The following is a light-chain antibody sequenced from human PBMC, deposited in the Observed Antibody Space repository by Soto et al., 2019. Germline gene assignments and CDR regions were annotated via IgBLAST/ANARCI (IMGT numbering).Light chain of an antibody. CDR3: QQHKSYPLT. CDR2: EAS. Sequence: DIQMTQSPSTLSGSVGDRVTITCRASQTISSWLAWYQQKPGKAPKLLIYEASSLESGVPSRFSGSGSGTELTLTISSMQPDDFGSYYCQQHKSYPLTFGGGTKVDIK. J-gene: IGKJ4*01. CDR1: QTISSW. V-gene: IGKV1-5*03.